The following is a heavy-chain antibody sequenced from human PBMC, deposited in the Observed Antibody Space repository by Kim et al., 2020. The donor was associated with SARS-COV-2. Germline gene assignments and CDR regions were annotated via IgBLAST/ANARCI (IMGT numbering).Heavy chain of an antibody. CDR2: IYYSGST. Sequence: SETLSLTCTVSPGSMNSYYWSWIRQSPGKGLEWIGYIYYSGSTDYNPSLKSRVTISVDTSKNQFSLKVNSVTAADTAVYYCVKHSSVWNRFDPWGQGTL. V-gene: IGHV4-59*08. CDR3: VKHSSVWNRFDP. CDR1: PGSMNSYY. D-gene: IGHD3-22*01. J-gene: IGHJ5*02.